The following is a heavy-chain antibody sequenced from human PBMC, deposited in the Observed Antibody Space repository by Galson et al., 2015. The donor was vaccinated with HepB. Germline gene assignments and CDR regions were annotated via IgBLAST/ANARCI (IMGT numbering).Heavy chain of an antibody. CDR3: ADPPSGF. CDR2: ISQDGSKT. Sequence: SLRLSCATSGFTFSNYWMTWVRQAPGKGLEWMASISQDGSKTFYVDSVEGRFTISRDNAKNSLYLQMNSLRVEDGAVYYCADPPSGFWGQGTPVTVSS. D-gene: IGHD3-10*01. V-gene: IGHV3-7*03. CDR1: GFTFSNYW. J-gene: IGHJ4*02.